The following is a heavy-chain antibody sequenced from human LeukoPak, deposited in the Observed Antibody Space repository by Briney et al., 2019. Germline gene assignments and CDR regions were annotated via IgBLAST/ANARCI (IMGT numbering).Heavy chain of an antibody. J-gene: IGHJ3*02. CDR2: INPNSGGT. Sequence: ASVKVSCKASGYTFTGYYMHRVRQAPGQGLEWMGWINPNSGGTNYAQKFQGRVTMTRDTSISTAYMELSRLRSDDTAVYYCARKGKTGDRAFDIWGQGTMVTVSS. D-gene: IGHD7-27*01. CDR1: GYTFTGYY. CDR3: ARKGKTGDRAFDI. V-gene: IGHV1-2*02.